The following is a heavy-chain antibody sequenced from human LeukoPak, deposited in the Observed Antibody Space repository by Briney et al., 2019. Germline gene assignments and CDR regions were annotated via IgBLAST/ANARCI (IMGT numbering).Heavy chain of an antibody. J-gene: IGHJ4*02. CDR3: AKDTFASTYYYDSSGNDY. CDR1: GFTFSSYG. D-gene: IGHD3-22*01. CDR2: ISYDGSNK. V-gene: IGHV3-30*18. Sequence: GGSLRLSCAASGFTFSSYGTHWVRQAPGKGLEWVAVISYDGSNKYCADSVKGRFTISRDNSKNTLYLQMNSLRAEDTAVYYCAKDTFASTYYYDSSGNDYWGQGTLVTVSS.